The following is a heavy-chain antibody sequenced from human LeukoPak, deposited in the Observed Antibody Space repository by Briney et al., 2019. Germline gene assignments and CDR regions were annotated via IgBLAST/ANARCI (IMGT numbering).Heavy chain of an antibody. J-gene: IGHJ6*02. CDR3: AKDLSLRQISIAVYYYYGMDV. D-gene: IGHD6-19*01. Sequence: QPGGSLRLSCAASGFTFSSYWMSWVRQAPGKGLEWVANIKQDGSEKYYVDSVKGRFTISRDNAKNSLYLQMNSLRAEDTAVYYCAKDLSLRQISIAVYYYYGMDVWGRGITVTVSS. CDR1: GFTFSSYW. V-gene: IGHV3-7*01. CDR2: IKQDGSEK.